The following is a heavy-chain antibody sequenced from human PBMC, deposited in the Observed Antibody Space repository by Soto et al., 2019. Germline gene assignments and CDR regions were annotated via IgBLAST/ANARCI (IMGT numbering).Heavy chain of an antibody. CDR3: AREYLDYYDSSGYVLDP. D-gene: IGHD3-22*01. CDR1: GGSISSGGYY. V-gene: IGHV4-31*03. Sequence: TLSLTCTVSGGSISSGGYYWSWIRQHPGKGLEWIGYIYYSGSTYYNPSLKRRVTISVDTSKNQCSLKLSSVTAADTAVYYCAREYLDYYDSSGYVLDPWGQGTLVTVSS. J-gene: IGHJ5*02. CDR2: IYYSGST.